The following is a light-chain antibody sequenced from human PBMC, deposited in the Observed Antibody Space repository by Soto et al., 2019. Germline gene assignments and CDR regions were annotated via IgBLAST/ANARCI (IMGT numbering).Light chain of an antibody. J-gene: IGLJ1*01. CDR3: GTWDSSMSAYV. Sequence: PGQKVTISCSGSSSNIGNNYVSWYQQLPGTAPKLLIYDNNKRPSGIPDRFSDSKSGTSATLAITGLQTGDEADYYCGTWDSSMSAYVFGNGTKV. CDR1: SSNIGNNY. V-gene: IGLV1-51*01. CDR2: DNN.